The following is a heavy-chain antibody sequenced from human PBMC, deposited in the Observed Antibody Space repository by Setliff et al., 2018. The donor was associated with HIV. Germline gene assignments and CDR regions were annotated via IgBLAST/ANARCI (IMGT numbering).Heavy chain of an antibody. CDR1: GASISSYY. D-gene: IGHD2-15*01. J-gene: IGHJ4*02. Sequence: SETLSLTCAVSGASISSYYWSWIRQPPGKGLEWIGYIYTSGSTNYNPSLKSRVTISVDTSKNQFSLKLGSVTAADTAVYYCAREYCSAGSCYSGRWGQGMLVTVSS. V-gene: IGHV4-4*09. CDR2: IYTSGST. CDR3: AREYCSAGSCYSGR.